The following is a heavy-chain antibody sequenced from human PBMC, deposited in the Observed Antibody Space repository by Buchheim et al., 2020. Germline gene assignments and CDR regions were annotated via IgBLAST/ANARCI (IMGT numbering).Heavy chain of an antibody. D-gene: IGHD1-26*01. Sequence: QVQLQESGPGLVKPSETLSLTCTVSGGSISSYYRSWIRQPPGKGLEWIGYIYYSGSTNYNPSLKSRVTISVDTSKNQFSLKLSSATAADTAVYYCARDRGSYGDLYYFDYWGQGTL. CDR3: ARDRGSYGDLYYFDY. V-gene: IGHV4-59*01. CDR1: GGSISSYY. CDR2: IYYSGST. J-gene: IGHJ4*02.